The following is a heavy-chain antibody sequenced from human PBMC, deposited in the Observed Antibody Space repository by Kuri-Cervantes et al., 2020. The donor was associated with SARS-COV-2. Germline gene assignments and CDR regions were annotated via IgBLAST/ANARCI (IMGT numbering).Heavy chain of an antibody. CDR2: IKQDGSEK. V-gene: IGHV3-7*01. J-gene: IGHJ2*01. Sequence: GGSLRLSCAASGFTFSSYWMSWIRQAPGKGLEWVANIKQDGSEKYYADSVKGRFTISRDNAKNSLYLQMNSLRAEDTAVYYCARRFHQYQLPHWYFDLWGRGTLVTVSS. D-gene: IGHD2-2*01. CDR3: ARRFHQYQLPHWYFDL. CDR1: GFTFSSYW.